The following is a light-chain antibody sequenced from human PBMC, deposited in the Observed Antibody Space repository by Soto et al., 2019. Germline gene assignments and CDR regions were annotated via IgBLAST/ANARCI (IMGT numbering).Light chain of an antibody. CDR2: DAS. Sequence: DMQITQSPSSLSAAVVERVAVTCQASQNINNYLNWYQQKSGRAPKLLIYDASNLEAGVPSRFRGSGSGTDFTFTISRLQPEDIATYYCQQYENLPTFGQGTRLEIK. V-gene: IGKV1-33*01. J-gene: IGKJ5*01. CDR3: QQYENLPT. CDR1: QNINNY.